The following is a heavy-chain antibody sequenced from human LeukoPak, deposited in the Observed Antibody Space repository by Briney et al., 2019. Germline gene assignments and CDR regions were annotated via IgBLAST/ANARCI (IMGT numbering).Heavy chain of an antibody. J-gene: IGHJ4*02. CDR2: ISYDGSNK. Sequence: GGSLRLSCAASGFTFSSYAMSWVRQAPGKGLEWVAVISYDGSNKYYEDSVNGRFTISRDNSKNTLYLQMNSLRAEDTAVYYCARDLYTHYYFDYWGQGTLVTVSS. CDR1: GFTFSSYA. D-gene: IGHD2-2*02. CDR3: ARDLYTHYYFDY. V-gene: IGHV3-30*14.